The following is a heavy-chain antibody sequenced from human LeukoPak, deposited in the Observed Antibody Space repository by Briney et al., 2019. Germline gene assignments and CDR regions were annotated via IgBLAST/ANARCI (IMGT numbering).Heavy chain of an antibody. CDR1: GYTFTSFG. J-gene: IGHJ4*02. CDR3: ARDRRSHYYILAGSLDS. D-gene: IGHD3-9*01. V-gene: IGHV1-18*04. CDR2: ISPNNDNT. Sequence: ASVKVSCKASGYTFTSFGFSWVRQAPGQGLEWMGWISPNNDNTNYARKFQGRVTMTTDTSTNTAYMELRSLRSDDTAVYYCARDRRSHYYILAGSLDSWGQGILVTVSS.